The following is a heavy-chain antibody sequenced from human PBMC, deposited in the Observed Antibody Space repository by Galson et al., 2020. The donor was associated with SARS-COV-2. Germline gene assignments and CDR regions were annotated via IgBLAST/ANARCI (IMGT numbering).Heavy chain of an antibody. CDR3: ATISKTIP. J-gene: IGHJ5*02. CDR2: IKSNTDGGTT. D-gene: IGHD3-3*01. CDR1: GFTFSNVW. Sequence: GGSLRLSCAASGFTFSNVWMSWVRQAPGKGLEWVGRIKSNTDGGTTDYAAPVKDRFTISRDDSESTLYLHMNSLKTEDTAVYYCATISKTIPWGQGTLVIVSS. V-gene: IGHV3-15*01.